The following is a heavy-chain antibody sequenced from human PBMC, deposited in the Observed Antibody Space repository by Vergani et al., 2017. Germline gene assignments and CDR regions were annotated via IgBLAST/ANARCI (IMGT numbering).Heavy chain of an antibody. V-gene: IGHV3-23*01. CDR2: ISGSGGST. Sequence: EVQLLESGGGLVQPGGSLRLSCAASGFTFSSYAMSWVRQAPGKGLEWVSAISGSGGSTYYADSVKGRFTISRDNSRNTLYLQMNSLRAEDTAVYYCAKDLYPGIAAADSADFDYWGQGTPVTVSS. D-gene: IGHD6-13*01. CDR3: AKDLYPGIAAADSADFDY. CDR1: GFTFSSYA. J-gene: IGHJ4*02.